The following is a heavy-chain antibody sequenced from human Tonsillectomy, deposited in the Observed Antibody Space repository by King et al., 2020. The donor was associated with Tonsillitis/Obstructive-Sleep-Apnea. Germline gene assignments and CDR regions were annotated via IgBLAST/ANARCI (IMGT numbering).Heavy chain of an antibody. V-gene: IGHV1-18*01. CDR2: LSAYNGNT. D-gene: IGHD1-26*01. CDR3: ATRAGDRVKTRNNGVDP. CDR1: GYPFPTYG. Sequence: LVPSVAEVQTPGASVKVSCQASGYPFPTYGICWVRQAPGQGLEWMGWLSAYNGNTNYAQKYQGRVPMTTDTSTSTAYMELRSLRSDDTAGYYWATRAGDRVKTRNNGVDPGGPGTRGTV. J-gene: IGHJ5*02.